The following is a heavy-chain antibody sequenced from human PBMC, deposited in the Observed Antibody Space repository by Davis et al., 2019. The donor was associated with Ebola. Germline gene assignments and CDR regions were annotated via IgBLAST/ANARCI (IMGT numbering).Heavy chain of an antibody. CDR3: ARLKAKGWFDP. V-gene: IGHV4-59*08. J-gene: IGHJ5*02. Sequence: SETLSLTCTVSGGSISSYYWSWIRQPPGKGLEWIGYIYYSGSTYYNPSLKSRVTISVDTSKNQFSLKLSSVTAADTAVYYCARLKAKGWFDPWGQGTLVTVSS. CDR1: GGSISSYY. CDR2: IYYSGST.